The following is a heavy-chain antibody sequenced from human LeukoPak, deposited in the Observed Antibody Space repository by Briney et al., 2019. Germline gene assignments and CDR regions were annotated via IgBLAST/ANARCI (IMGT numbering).Heavy chain of an antibody. D-gene: IGHD4-17*01. Sequence: PGGSLRLSCAASGSTFSSYGMHWVRQAPGKGLERVAVIWYDGSNKYYADSVKGRFTISRDNSKNTLYLQMNSLRAEDTAVYYCAKDPYGDYLLDYWGQGALVTVSS. CDR3: AKDPYGDYLLDY. V-gene: IGHV3-33*06. J-gene: IGHJ4*02. CDR2: IWYDGSNK. CDR1: GSTFSSYG.